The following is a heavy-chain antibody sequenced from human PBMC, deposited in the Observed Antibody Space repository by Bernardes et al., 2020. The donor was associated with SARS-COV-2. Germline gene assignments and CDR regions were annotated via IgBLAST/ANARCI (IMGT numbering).Heavy chain of an antibody. CDR1: GFTFSSYW. V-gene: IGHV3-7*05. Sequence: VGSLRLSCAASGFTFSSYWMSWVRQAPGKGLEWVANIKQDGSEKYYVDSVKGRFTISRDNAKNSLYLQMNSLRAEDTAVYYCARLTNYDFWSGYENFDYWGQGTLVTVSS. J-gene: IGHJ4*02. CDR2: IKQDGSEK. D-gene: IGHD3-3*01. CDR3: ARLTNYDFWSGYENFDY.